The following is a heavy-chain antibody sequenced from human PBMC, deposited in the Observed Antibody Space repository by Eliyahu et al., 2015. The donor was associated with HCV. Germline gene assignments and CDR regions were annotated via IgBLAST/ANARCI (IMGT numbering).Heavy chain of an antibody. J-gene: IGHJ4*02. Sequence: QLQLQESGPGLVKPSETLSLTCAVSGGSISISSYYWGWIRQPPGKGLEWIGGMYYRGSSYYKPSLKSRVTISVDTSKNQFSLKLNSVTAADTAVYYCARSGIAAGHAFDYWGQGTLVTVSS. D-gene: IGHD6-13*01. CDR1: GGSISISSYY. V-gene: IGHV4-39*01. CDR3: ARSGIAAGHAFDY. CDR2: MYYRGSS.